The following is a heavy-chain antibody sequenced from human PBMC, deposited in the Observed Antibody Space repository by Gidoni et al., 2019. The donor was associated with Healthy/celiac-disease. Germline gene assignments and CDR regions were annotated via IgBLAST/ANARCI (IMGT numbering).Heavy chain of an antibody. Sequence: EVQLVESGGGLVQPGRSLRLSCAASGFTFDDYAMHWVRQAPGKGLEWVSGISWNSGSRGYADSVKGRFTISRDNAKNSLYLQMNSLRAEDTALYYCAKDMGPAGGSYFDAFDIWGQGTMVTVSS. V-gene: IGHV3-9*01. D-gene: IGHD1-26*01. CDR2: ISWNSGSR. J-gene: IGHJ3*02. CDR1: GFTFDDYA. CDR3: AKDMGPAGGSYFDAFDI.